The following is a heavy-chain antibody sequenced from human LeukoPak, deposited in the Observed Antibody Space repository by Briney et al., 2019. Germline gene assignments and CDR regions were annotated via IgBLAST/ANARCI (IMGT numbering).Heavy chain of an antibody. D-gene: IGHD3-22*01. Sequence: PGGSLRLSCAASGFTFSSYGMHWVRQAPGKGLEWVSVTYTRGNSYYTDSVKGRFIISRDTSKNTMDLQMNSLRPEDSALYFCARGGRGSAAVVAPRSFDIWGQRTMVAVSS. J-gene: IGHJ3*02. CDR3: ARGGRGSAAVVAPRSFDI. V-gene: IGHV3-NL1*01. CDR1: GFTFSSYG. CDR2: TYTRGNS.